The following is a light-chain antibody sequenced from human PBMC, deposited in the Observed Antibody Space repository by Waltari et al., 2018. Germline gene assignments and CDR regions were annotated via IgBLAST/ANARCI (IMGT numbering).Light chain of an antibody. CDR2: GAS. V-gene: IGKV1-12*01. Sequence: DIQMTQSPSSVSAYVGDRVIITCRASQVINNWLAWYQQKPGKAPKFLIYGASVLQSRVPSRISGSGSATEFTLTISNLQPADFATYFCQQRDSFPPTFGQGTKVEV. CDR3: QQRDSFPPT. CDR1: QVINNW. J-gene: IGKJ1*01.